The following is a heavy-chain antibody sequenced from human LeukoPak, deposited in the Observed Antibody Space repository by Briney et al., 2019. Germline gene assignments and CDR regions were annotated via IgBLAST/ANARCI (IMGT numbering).Heavy chain of an antibody. D-gene: IGHD4-23*01. Sequence: SETLSVTCTVSGGSISSYYWSWIRQPPGKGLEWIGYIYYSGSTNYNPSLKSRVTISVDTSKNQFSLKLSSVTAADTAVYYCARVAAYYGGRYFDYWGQGTLVTVSS. CDR1: GGSISSYY. V-gene: IGHV4-59*01. CDR3: ARVAAYYGGRYFDY. J-gene: IGHJ4*02. CDR2: IYYSGST.